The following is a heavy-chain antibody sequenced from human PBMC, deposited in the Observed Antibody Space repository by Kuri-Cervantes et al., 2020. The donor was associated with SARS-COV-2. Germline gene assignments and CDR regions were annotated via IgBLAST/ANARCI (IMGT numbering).Heavy chain of an antibody. D-gene: IGHD5-18*01. CDR1: GYTFTDYY. CDR3: ARDQERRGYSYGYSISS. Sequence: ASVKVSCKASGYTFTDYYMHWVRQAPGQGPEWMGWINPNGCTNSAQKFQGRVTMTRDTSTSTVHMELSKLRVDDTAVYYCARDQERRGYSYGYSISSWGQGTLVTVSS. J-gene: IGHJ4*02. CDR2: INPNGCT. V-gene: IGHV1-2*02.